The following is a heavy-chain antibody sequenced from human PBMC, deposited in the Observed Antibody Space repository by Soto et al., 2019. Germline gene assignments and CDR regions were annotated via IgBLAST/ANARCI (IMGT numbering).Heavy chain of an antibody. CDR1: GGSISSSSYT. J-gene: IGHJ6*02. Sequence: ETLSLTCTVSGGSISSSSYTWGWIRQLPGRGLEWIGSIYYSGSTYYNPSLKSRITVSVDTSKNQFSLNLSSVTAADTAVYYCARLHGYCIRTSCSGYYAMDVWGQGTTVTVSS. CDR2: IYYSGST. D-gene: IGHD2-2*01. V-gene: IGHV4-39*01. CDR3: ARLHGYCIRTSCSGYYAMDV.